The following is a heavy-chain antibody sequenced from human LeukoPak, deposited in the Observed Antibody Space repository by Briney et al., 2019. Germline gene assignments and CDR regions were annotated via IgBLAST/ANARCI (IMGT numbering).Heavy chain of an antibody. CDR1: GFSFSGYG. CDR3: ARDIVATGGRYFDH. Sequence: PGGSLRLSCAASGFSFSGYGMHWVRQTPGKGLEWVAAIWYDGSEKFYADSVKGRFTISRDNSKNTLSLQMNSLRGEDTAVYYCARDIVATGGRYFDHWGQGTLVTVSS. V-gene: IGHV3-33*01. J-gene: IGHJ4*02. D-gene: IGHD3-16*02. CDR2: IWYDGSEK.